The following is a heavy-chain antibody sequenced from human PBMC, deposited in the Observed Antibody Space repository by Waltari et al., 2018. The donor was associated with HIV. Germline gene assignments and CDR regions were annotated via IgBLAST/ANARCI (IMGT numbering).Heavy chain of an antibody. CDR3: ARGGGYSSSYYFDY. CDR2: ISYDGSNK. D-gene: IGHD5-12*01. J-gene: IGHJ4*02. Sequence: QVQLVESGGGVVQPGRSLRLSCAASGFTFSSYAMHWVRQAPGKGLEWVAVISYDGSNKYYADYVKGRFTISRDNSKNTLYLQMNSLRAEDTAVYYCARGGGYSSSYYFDYWGQGTLVTVSS. CDR1: GFTFSSYA. V-gene: IGHV3-30-3*01.